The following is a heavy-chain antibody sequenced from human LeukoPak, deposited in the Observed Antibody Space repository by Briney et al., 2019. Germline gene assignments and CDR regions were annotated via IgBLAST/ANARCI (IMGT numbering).Heavy chain of an antibody. CDR2: INHSGST. CDR1: GGSFSGYY. D-gene: IGHD2-2*01. J-gene: IGHJ5*02. V-gene: IGHV4-34*01. Sequence: SETLSLTCAVYGGSFSGYYWSWIRQPPGKGLEWIGEINHSGSTNYKPSLKSRGTISVDTSKNQFSLKLSSVTAADTAVYYCARGHCSSTSCYFAWFDPWGQGTLVTVSS. CDR3: ARGHCSSTSCYFAWFDP.